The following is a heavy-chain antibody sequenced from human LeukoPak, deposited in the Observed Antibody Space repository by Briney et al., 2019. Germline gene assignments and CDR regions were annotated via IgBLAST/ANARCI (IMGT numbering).Heavy chain of an antibody. CDR3: AVSPYYYGSGSYYP. J-gene: IGHJ5*02. V-gene: IGHV1-18*01. D-gene: IGHD3-10*01. CDR1: GYTFTSYG. Sequence: GASVKVSCKASGYTFTSYGISWVRQAPGQGLEWMGWISAYNGNTNYAQKLQGRVTMTTDTSTSTAYMELRSLRSDDTAVYYCAVSPYYYGSGSYYPWGQGILVTVSS. CDR2: ISAYNGNT.